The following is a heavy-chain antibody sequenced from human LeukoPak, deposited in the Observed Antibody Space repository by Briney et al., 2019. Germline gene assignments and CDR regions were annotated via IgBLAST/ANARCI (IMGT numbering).Heavy chain of an antibody. CDR3: AGADMAVAGNAEYFQH. CDR2: IDPSDSYT. V-gene: IGHV5-10-1*01. CDR1: GYSFTSYW. D-gene: IGHD6-19*01. J-gene: IGHJ1*01. Sequence: GESLKISCKGSGYSFTSYWIGWVRQLPGKGLEWMGRIDPSDSYTNYSPSFQGHVTISADKSISTAYLQWSSLKPSDTAMYYCAGADMAVAGNAEYFQHWGQGTLVTVSS.